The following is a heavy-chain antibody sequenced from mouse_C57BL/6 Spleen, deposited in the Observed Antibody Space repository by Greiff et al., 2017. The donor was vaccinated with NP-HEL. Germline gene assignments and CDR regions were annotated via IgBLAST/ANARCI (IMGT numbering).Heavy chain of an antibody. V-gene: IGHV3-6*01. Sequence: ESGPGLVKPSQSLSLTCSVTGYSITSGYYWNWIRQFPGNKLEWMGYISYDGSNNYNPSLKNRISITRDTSKNQFFLKLNSVTTEDTATYYCARRGGSSDYYAMDYWGQGTSVTVSS. CDR2: ISYDGSN. D-gene: IGHD1-1*01. J-gene: IGHJ4*01. CDR3: ARRGGSSDYYAMDY. CDR1: GYSITSGYY.